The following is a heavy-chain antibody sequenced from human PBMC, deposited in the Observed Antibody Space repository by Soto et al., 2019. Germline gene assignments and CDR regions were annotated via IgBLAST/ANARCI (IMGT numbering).Heavy chain of an antibody. J-gene: IGHJ5*02. Sequence: QVQLVESGGGVVQPGRSLRLSCAASGFTFSSYGMHWVRQAPGKGLEWVAVISYDGSNKYYADSVKGRFTISRDNSKNPLYLQMNSLRAEDTAVYYCAKGIAARLKYNWFDPWGQGTLVTVSS. D-gene: IGHD6-6*01. CDR2: ISYDGSNK. CDR1: GFTFSSYG. V-gene: IGHV3-30*18. CDR3: AKGIAARLKYNWFDP.